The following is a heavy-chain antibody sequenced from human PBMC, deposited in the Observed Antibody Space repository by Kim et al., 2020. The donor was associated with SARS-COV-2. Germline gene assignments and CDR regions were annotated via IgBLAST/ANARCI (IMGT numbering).Heavy chain of an antibody. V-gene: IGHV3-30-3*01. D-gene: IGHD6-19*01. CDR3: ARTAQWLPPGIFDI. CDR1: GFTFSSYA. CDR2: ISYDGSNK. J-gene: IGHJ3*02. Sequence: GGSLRLSCAASGFTFSSYAMHWVRQAPGKGLEWVAVISYDGSNKYYADSVKGRFTISRDNSKNTLYLQMNSLRAEDTAVYYCARTAQWLPPGIFDIWGQGTMVTVSS.